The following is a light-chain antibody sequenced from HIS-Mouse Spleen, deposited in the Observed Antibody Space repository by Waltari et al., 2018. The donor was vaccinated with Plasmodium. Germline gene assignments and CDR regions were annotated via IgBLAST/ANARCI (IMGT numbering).Light chain of an antibody. Sequence: QPVLTQPPSSSASPGGSARLTCTLPSDINVGNYNIYWYQPTPGSPPRYPLSYYSDSDKGQGSGVPSRFSGSKDASANTGILLISGLQSEDEADYYCMIWPSNASGVFGGGTKLTVL. J-gene: IGLJ3*02. V-gene: IGLV5-37*01. CDR3: MIWPSNASGV. CDR1: SDINVGNYN. CDR2: YYSDSDK.